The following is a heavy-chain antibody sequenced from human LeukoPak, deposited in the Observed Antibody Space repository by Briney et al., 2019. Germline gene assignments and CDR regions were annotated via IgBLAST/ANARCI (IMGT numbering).Heavy chain of an antibody. CDR1: GFTLSSYE. J-gene: IGHJ4*02. V-gene: IGHV3-48*03. CDR2: ISSSGISI. D-gene: IGHD4-17*01. CDR3: ARATGASELGFDY. Sequence: PGGSLRLSCAAFGFTLSSYEMNWVRQAPGKGLEWVSYISSSGISIYYADSVKGRFTISRDKAKNPLYLQMNSLRAEDTAVYYCARATGASELGFDYWGQGTLVTVSS.